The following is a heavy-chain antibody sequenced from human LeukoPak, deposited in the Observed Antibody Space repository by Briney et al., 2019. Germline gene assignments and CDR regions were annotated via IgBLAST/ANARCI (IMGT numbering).Heavy chain of an antibody. J-gene: IGHJ3*02. D-gene: IGHD3-22*01. Sequence: GGSLRLSCAASGFTFSSYAMSWVRQAPGKGLEWVSAISGSGGSTYYADSVKGRFTISRDNSKNTLYLQMNSLRAEDTAVYYCARDQSQNYYDPGVDAFDIWGQGTMVTVSS. CDR1: GFTFSSYA. CDR3: ARDQSQNYYDPGVDAFDI. CDR2: ISGSGGST. V-gene: IGHV3-23*01.